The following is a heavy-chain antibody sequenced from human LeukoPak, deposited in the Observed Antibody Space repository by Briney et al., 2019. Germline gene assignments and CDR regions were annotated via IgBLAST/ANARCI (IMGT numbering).Heavy chain of an antibody. Sequence: GGSLRLSCAGSGFTFSNSWMSWVRQALGKGLECVANIKADGSEKHYVDSVKGRFTIYRDNGENSVYLQMNSLRAEDTAVYYCARAIYGGPFDYWGQGTLVTVSS. V-gene: IGHV3-7*01. J-gene: IGHJ4*02. CDR2: IKADGSEK. D-gene: IGHD4-17*01. CDR1: GFTFSNSW. CDR3: ARAIYGGPFDY.